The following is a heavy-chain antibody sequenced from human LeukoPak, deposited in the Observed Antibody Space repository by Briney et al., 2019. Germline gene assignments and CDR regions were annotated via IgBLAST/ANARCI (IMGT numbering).Heavy chain of an antibody. Sequence: SETLSLTCAVSGYSISSGYYWGWIRQPPGKGLERIGSIYHSGSTYYNPSLKSRVTISVDTSKNQFSLKLSSVTAADTAVYYCTRGSGYSGYDYSYYFYGMDVWGKGTTVTVSS. D-gene: IGHD5-12*01. CDR3: TRGSGYSGYDYSYYFYGMDV. CDR1: GYSISSGYY. J-gene: IGHJ6*04. CDR2: IYHSGST. V-gene: IGHV4-38-2*01.